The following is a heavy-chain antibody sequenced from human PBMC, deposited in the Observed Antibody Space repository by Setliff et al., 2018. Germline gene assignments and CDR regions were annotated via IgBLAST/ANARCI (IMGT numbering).Heavy chain of an antibody. Sequence: GASVKVSCKASGGTFSTYSLAWVRQAPGQGLEWVGWISPYTGNTYSAQNFQGRVTLTTDTSTSTAYMEVRGLTSDDTAVYYCSRLVRYCTTTSCQRLSGDEYWGQGTVVTVSS. CDR3: SRLVRYCTTTSCQRLSGDEY. D-gene: IGHD2-2*01. V-gene: IGHV1-18*01. CDR2: ISPYTGNT. J-gene: IGHJ4*02. CDR1: GGTFSTYS.